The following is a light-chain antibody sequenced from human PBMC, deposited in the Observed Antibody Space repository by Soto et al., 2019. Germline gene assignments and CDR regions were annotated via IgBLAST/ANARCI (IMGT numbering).Light chain of an antibody. Sequence: DIQLTQSPPTLSASVGDRVTITCRASQSISSRLAWYQQKPGRAPKLLIYKASSLDSGVPKRFSGSGSATEFTLTISSLQPDDVATYFCQQYHSYSSFGPGTKVDIK. CDR3: QQYHSYSS. CDR1: QSISSR. CDR2: KAS. J-gene: IGKJ3*01. V-gene: IGKV1-5*03.